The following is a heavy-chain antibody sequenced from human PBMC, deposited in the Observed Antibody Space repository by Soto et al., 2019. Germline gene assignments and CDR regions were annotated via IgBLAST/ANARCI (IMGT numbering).Heavy chain of an antibody. CDR1: GFTFTNYW. J-gene: IGHJ6*02. CDR3: TRGIRGSSGWSYYYGMDV. V-gene: IGHV3-7*03. D-gene: IGHD6-19*01. CDR2: IKQDGGEE. Sequence: VGSLRVSCGASGFTFTNYWMSWVRQAPGKGLEWVANIKQDGGEEYYVDSVKGRFTISRDNAKNSLYLQMTSLRAEDTAVYYCTRGIRGSSGWSYYYGMDVWGQGTTVTVSS.